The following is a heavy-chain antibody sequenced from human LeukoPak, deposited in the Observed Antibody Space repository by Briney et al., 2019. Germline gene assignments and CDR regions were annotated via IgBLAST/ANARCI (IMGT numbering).Heavy chain of an antibody. CDR2: INHSGST. V-gene: IGHV4-34*01. J-gene: IGHJ4*02. CDR3: ARGLGDY. Sequence: SETLSLTCAVYGGSFSGYYWSWIRQPPGKGLEWIGEINHSGSTNYNPSLKSRVTISVDTSKNQFSLKLSSVTAADAAVYYCARGLGDYWGQGTLVTVSS. CDR1: GGSFSGYY. D-gene: IGHD3-10*01.